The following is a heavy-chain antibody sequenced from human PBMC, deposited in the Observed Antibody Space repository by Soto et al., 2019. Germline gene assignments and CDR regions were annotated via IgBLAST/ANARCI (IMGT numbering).Heavy chain of an antibody. J-gene: IGHJ6*02. V-gene: IGHV1-18*01. CDR1: GYAFTTYG. CDR3: VGEILSGGADV. Sequence: QVHLVQSGAEVKKPGASVKVSCKGSGYAFTTYGITWVRQAPGQGLEWMGWISAHNGNTNYAQKLQGRVTVTRDTSTSTAYMELRSLRSDDTALYYCVGEILSGGADVWGQGTTVTVSS. D-gene: IGHD3-10*01. CDR2: ISAHNGNT.